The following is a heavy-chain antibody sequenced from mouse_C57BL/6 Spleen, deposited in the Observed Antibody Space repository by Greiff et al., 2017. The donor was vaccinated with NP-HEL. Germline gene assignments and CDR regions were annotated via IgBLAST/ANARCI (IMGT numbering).Heavy chain of an antibody. CDR1: GFTFSDYY. Sequence: EVMLVESGGGLVQPGGSLKLSCAASGFTFSDYYMYWVRQTPEKRLEWVAYISNGGGSTYYPDTVKGRFTISRDNAKNTLYLQMSRLKSEDTAMYYCARRGYYGPYFDYWGQGTTLTVSS. D-gene: IGHD1-1*01. J-gene: IGHJ2*01. V-gene: IGHV5-12*01. CDR2: ISNGGGST. CDR3: ARRGYYGPYFDY.